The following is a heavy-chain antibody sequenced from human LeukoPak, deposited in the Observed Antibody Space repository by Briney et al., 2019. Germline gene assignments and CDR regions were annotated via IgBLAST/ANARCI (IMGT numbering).Heavy chain of an antibody. CDR2: IYYSGST. J-gene: IGHJ5*02. CDR1: GGSISSYY. Sequence: PSETLSLTCTVSGGSISSYYWSWIRQPPGKGLEWIGYIYYSGSTNYNPSLKSRVTISVDTSKNQFSLKLSSVTAADTAVYYCARSRRYCSSTSCYTDRWNWFDPWGQGTLVTVSS. V-gene: IGHV4-59*01. D-gene: IGHD2-2*02. CDR3: ARSRRYCSSTSCYTDRWNWFDP.